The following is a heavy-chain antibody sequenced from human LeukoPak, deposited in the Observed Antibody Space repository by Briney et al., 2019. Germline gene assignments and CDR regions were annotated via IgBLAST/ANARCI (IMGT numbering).Heavy chain of an antibody. CDR1: GGSISSYY. CDR3: ARLSGYDWESFSDD. V-gene: IGHV4-59*01. D-gene: IGHD5-12*01. J-gene: IGHJ4*02. CDR2: IYYSGGT. Sequence: PSETLPFTCTVAGGSISSYYWSLIRQPPGEGLEVIGYIYYSGGTNYNPSLKSRVTISVDTSKNQFSLKLSSVTAADTAVYYCARLSGYDWESFSDDWGQGTLVTVSS.